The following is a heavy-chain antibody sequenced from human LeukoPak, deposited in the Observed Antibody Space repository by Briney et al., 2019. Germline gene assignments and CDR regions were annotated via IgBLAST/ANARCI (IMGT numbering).Heavy chain of an antibody. CDR3: ARATSSGWPNFDY. CDR1: GYSISSGYY. Sequence: SETLSLTCAVSGYSISSGYYWGWIWQPPGKGLEWIGSTYHSGSTYYNPSLKSRVTISVDTSKNQFSLKLSSVTAADTAVYYCARATSSGWPNFDYWGQGTLVTVSS. J-gene: IGHJ4*02. D-gene: IGHD6-19*01. V-gene: IGHV4-38-2*01. CDR2: TYHSGST.